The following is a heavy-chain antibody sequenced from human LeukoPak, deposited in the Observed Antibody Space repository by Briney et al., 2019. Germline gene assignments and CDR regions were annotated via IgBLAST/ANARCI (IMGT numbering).Heavy chain of an antibody. J-gene: IGHJ5*02. CDR1: GGSVSSGSYY. CDR2: IYYSGST. Sequence: PSETLSLTCTVSGGSVSSGSYYWSWIRQPPGKGLEWIGYIYYSGSTNYNPSLKSGVTISVDTSKNQFSLKLSSVTAADTAVYYCARGNYGDRNWFDPWGQGTLVTVSS. CDR3: ARGNYGDRNWFDP. D-gene: IGHD4-17*01. V-gene: IGHV4-61*01.